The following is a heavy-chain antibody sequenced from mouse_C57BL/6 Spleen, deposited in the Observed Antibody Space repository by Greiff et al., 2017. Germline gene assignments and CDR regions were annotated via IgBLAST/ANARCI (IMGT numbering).Heavy chain of an antibody. V-gene: IGHV1-80*01. CDR1: GYAFSSYW. Sequence: QVQLQQSGAELVKPGASVKISCKASGYAFSSYWMTWVKQRPGQGLEWIGHIYPGGGATNYNGKFKGKATLTADTSSSTAYMQLSSLTSDDSAVYFCARRRVITTVVYCDDWGQGATRTVSS. D-gene: IGHD1-1*01. CDR3: ARRRVITTVVYCDD. CDR2: IYPGGGAT. J-gene: IGHJ2*01.